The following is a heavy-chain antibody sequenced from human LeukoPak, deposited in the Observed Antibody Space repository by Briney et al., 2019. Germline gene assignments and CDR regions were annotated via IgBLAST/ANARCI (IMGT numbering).Heavy chain of an antibody. CDR1: GFTFDDYS. V-gene: IGHV3-9*01. Sequence: GGSLRLSCAASGFTFDDYSMHWVRHAPGKGLEWVSGISWNSGSIGYADSVKGRFTISRDNAKNSLYLQMNSLRAEDTALYYCAKKQDGHYGMDVWGQGTTVTVSS. J-gene: IGHJ6*02. CDR3: AKKQDGHYGMDV. CDR2: ISWNSGSI. D-gene: IGHD6-13*01.